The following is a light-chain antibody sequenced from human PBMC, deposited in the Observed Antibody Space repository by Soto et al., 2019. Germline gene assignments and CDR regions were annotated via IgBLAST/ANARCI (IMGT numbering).Light chain of an antibody. Sequence: QSVLAQPASVSGSPGQSITISCTGTSSDVGGYNYVSWYQQHPGKAPKLMIYEVSNRPSGVSNRFSGSKSGNTASLTISGLQAEDEAGYYCSSYTSSSTRGFGTGTKVTVL. CDR2: EVS. V-gene: IGLV2-14*01. J-gene: IGLJ1*01. CDR1: SSDVGGYNY. CDR3: SSYTSSSTRG.